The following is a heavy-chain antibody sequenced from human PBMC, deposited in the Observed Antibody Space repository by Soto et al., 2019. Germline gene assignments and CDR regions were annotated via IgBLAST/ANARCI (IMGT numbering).Heavy chain of an antibody. J-gene: IGHJ5*02. V-gene: IGHV4-31*03. CDR1: GGSIRSGGYY. CDR2: IYYSGST. Sequence: SETLSLTCTVSGGSIRSGGYYWSWIRQHPGKGLEWIGYIYYSGSTYYNPSLKSRVTISVDTSKNQFSLKLSSVTAADTAVYYCARVKRSSRDGNWSDPWGQGTLVTVSS. D-gene: IGHD3-16*02. CDR3: ARVKRSSRDGNWSDP.